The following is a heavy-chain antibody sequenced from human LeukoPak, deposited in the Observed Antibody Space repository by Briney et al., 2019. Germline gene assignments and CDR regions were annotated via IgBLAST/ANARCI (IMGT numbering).Heavy chain of an antibody. CDR3: ARHGPGVVGGRNYHSAMDV. V-gene: IGHV3-33*01. Sequence: RGSLRPSCAASGFTFTTYGFHWVRQAPGKGLEWVAVILFDGSKEYYGDSVKGRFTISRDNSQNTLSLQMNSLRVEDTAVYYCARHGPGVVGGRNYHSAMDVWGHGTTVTVSS. CDR1: GFTFTTYG. D-gene: IGHD1-26*01. J-gene: IGHJ6*02. CDR2: ILFDGSKE.